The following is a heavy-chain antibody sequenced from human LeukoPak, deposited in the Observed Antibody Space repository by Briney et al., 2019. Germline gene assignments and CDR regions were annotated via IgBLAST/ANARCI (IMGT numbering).Heavy chain of an antibody. D-gene: IGHD3-10*01. CDR1: GFTFSSYG. Sequence: GGSLRLSCAASGFTFSSYGMYWVRQAPGKGLEWVAVIWYDGSNKYYADSVKGRFTISRDNSKNTLYLQMNSLRAEDTAVYYCTRTGEQSGSYFDYWGQGTLVTVSS. V-gene: IGHV3-33*01. CDR3: TRTGEQSGSYFDY. CDR2: IWYDGSNK. J-gene: IGHJ4*02.